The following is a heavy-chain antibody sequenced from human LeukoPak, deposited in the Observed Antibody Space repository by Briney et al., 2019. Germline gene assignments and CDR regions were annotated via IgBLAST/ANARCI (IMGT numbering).Heavy chain of an antibody. CDR3: ARGKNRRSMVRGALNWFDP. D-gene: IGHD3-10*01. CDR1: GGSFSGYY. Sequence: SETLSLTCAVYGGSFSGYYWSWIRQPPGKGLEWIGEINHSGSTNYNPSLKSRVTISVDTCKNQFSLKLSSVTAADTAVYYCARGKNRRSMVRGALNWFDPWGQGTLVTVSS. J-gene: IGHJ5*02. V-gene: IGHV4-34*01. CDR2: INHSGST.